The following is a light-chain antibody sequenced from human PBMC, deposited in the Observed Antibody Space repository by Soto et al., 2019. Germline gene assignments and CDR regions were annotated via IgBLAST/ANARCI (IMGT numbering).Light chain of an antibody. J-gene: IGLJ1*01. Sequence: QSVLTQPPSVSGAPGQRVTISCTGSSSNFGAGYEVHWYKQVPGAAPTLGIFNNLNRPSGVPERFSGSKSGTSASLVISGLQAEDEADYYCQSFDSSLRVYVFGSGTKGTVL. CDR3: QSFDSSLRVYV. CDR2: NNL. V-gene: IGLV1-40*01. CDR1: SSNFGAGYE.